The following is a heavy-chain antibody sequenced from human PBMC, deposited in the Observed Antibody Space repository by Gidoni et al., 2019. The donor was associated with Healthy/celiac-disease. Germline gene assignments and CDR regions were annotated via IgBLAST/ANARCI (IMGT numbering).Heavy chain of an antibody. V-gene: IGHV3-11*01. J-gene: IGHJ6*02. CDR1: GFTFSDYY. CDR2: FRSSGSTI. Sequence: QVQLVESGGGLVKTGGALRLSCAAAGFTFSDYYMSWIRQAPGKGLEWVSYFRSSGSTIYYADSVKGRFTISRDNAKNSLYLQMNSLRAEDTAVYYCARDVDFWSATSGYYYGMDVWGQGTTVTVSS. CDR3: ARDVDFWSATSGYYYGMDV. D-gene: IGHD3-3*01.